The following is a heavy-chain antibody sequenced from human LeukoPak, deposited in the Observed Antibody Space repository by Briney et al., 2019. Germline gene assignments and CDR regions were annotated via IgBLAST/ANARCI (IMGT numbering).Heavy chain of an antibody. V-gene: IGHV3-11*04. D-gene: IGHD4-17*01. CDR1: RFTFRDHF. Sequence: PGGSLRLSCAASRFTFRDHFMSWIRQPPGKGLGYASYISSSGSDTYYSDSVKGRFTVSRDNAKNSLFLQMNSLRAEDTAVYYCATAPTEDGDGSSPGYWGQGTLVTVSS. J-gene: IGHJ4*02. CDR2: ISSSGSDT. CDR3: ATAPTEDGDGSSPGY.